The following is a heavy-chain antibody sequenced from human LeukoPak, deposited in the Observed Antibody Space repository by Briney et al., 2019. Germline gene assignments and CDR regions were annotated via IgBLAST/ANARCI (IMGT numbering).Heavy chain of an antibody. Sequence: PSETLSLTCAVYGGSFSGYYWSWIRQPPGKGLEWIGEINHSGSTNYNPSLKRRLTISVDTSKNQFSLKLSSVTAADTAVYYCRQSGYSYADDYWGQGTLVTVSS. CDR3: RQSGYSYADDY. CDR2: INHSGST. CDR1: GGSFSGYY. J-gene: IGHJ4*02. V-gene: IGHV4-34*01. D-gene: IGHD5-18*01.